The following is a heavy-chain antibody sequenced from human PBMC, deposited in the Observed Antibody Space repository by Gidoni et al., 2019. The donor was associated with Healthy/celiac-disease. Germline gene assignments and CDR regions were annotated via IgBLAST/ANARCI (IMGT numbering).Heavy chain of an antibody. CDR2: ISYDGSNK. V-gene: IGHV3-30*18. D-gene: IGHD3-16*02. J-gene: IGHJ3*02. CDR3: AKGETVTSQRYVIWSSGQDAFDI. Sequence: QVHLVESGGGVVQPWRSLRLSCASSGFTFSSYGMPLVRQAPGKGMEWVAVISYDGSNKYYADSVKGRFTNSRDNSKNTLYLKMNSRRAEDTAVYYCAKGETVTSQRYVIWSSGQDAFDIWGQGTMGTVS. CDR1: GFTFSSYG.